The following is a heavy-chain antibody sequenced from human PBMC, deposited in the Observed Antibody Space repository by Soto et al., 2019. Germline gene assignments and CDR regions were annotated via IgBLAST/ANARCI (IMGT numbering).Heavy chain of an antibody. CDR1: GFTFSSYA. D-gene: IGHD1-20*01. V-gene: IGHV3-23*01. J-gene: IGHJ4*02. Sequence: GGSLRLSCAASGFTFSSYAMSWVRQAPGKGLEWVSAISGSGGSTYYADSVKGRFTISRDNSKNTLYLQMNSLRAEDTAVYYCAKDRAGITGTTDLDYWVQGTLVTVSS. CDR3: AKDRAGITGTTDLDY. CDR2: ISGSGGST.